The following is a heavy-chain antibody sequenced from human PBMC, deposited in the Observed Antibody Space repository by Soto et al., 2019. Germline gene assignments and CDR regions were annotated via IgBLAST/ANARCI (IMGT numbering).Heavy chain of an antibody. Sequence: PSETLSLTCTVSGGSISSSSYYWGWIRQPPGKGLEWIGSIYYSGSTYYNPSLKSRVTISVDTSKNQFSLKLSSVTAADTAVYYCPRQLDSSFDYWGQGTRVTVS. CDR2: IYYSGST. V-gene: IGHV4-39*01. CDR1: GGSISSSSYY. D-gene: IGHD6-13*01. CDR3: PRQLDSSFDY. J-gene: IGHJ4*02.